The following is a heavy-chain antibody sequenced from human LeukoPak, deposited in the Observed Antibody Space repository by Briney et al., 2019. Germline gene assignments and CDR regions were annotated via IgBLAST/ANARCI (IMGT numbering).Heavy chain of an antibody. CDR3: AKAFSAWACEY. CDR1: GFTFSSYA. D-gene: IGHD6-19*01. J-gene: IGHJ4*02. CDR2: ISGSGSST. V-gene: IGHV3-23*01. Sequence: GGSLRLSCAASGFTFSSYAMSWVRQAPGKGLEWVSAISGSGSSTYYANSVKGRFTISRDNSKNTLYLQMDSLRAEDTAVYYCAKAFSAWACEYRGQGTLVTVSS.